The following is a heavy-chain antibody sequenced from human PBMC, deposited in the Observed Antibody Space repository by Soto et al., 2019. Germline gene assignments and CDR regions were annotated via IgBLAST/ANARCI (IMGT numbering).Heavy chain of an antibody. J-gene: IGHJ6*02. D-gene: IGHD3-10*01. CDR3: ARQGFGPLHGLVDV. V-gene: IGHV4-59*08. CDR2: VHHSWGS. Sequence: QVQLQESGPGLVKPSETMSLSCTVSGGSINSYYWSWFRQSPGKRMEWIGYVHHSWGSSYNPSLQSRVAISLATSKSQFSLKVTSVTATDTAVYYCARQGFGPLHGLVDVWGQGTTVTVSS. CDR1: GGSINSYY.